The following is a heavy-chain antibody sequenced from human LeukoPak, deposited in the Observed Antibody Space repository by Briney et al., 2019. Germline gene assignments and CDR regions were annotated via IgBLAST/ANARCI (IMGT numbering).Heavy chain of an antibody. V-gene: IGHV3-21*01. CDR1: GFTFSSYW. D-gene: IGHD1-20*01. CDR2: ISSSSSYI. J-gene: IGHJ4*02. CDR3: AREITGRTIDY. Sequence: GGSLRLSCAASGFTFSSYWMSWVRQAPGKGLEWVSSISSSSSYIYYADSVKGRFTISRDNAKNSLYLQMNSLRAEDTAVYYCAREITGRTIDYWGQGTLVTVSS.